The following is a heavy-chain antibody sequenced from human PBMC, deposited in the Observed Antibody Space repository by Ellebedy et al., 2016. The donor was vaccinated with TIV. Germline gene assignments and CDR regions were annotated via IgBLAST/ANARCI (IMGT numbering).Heavy chain of an antibody. CDR1: GYTFTSYG. D-gene: IGHD6-19*01. V-gene: IGHV1-18*04. J-gene: IGHJ4*02. CDR2: VSAYNGNT. CDR3: ARDILRLVLAY. Sequence: AASVKVSCNASGYTFTSYGISWVRQAPGPGLEWMGWVSAYNGNTNYAQKLQGRVTMTTDPSTSTAYMELRSLRSDDTAVYYCARDILRLVLAYWGQGTLVTVSS.